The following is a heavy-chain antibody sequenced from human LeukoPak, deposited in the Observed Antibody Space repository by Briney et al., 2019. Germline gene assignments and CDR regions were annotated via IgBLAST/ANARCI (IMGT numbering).Heavy chain of an antibody. J-gene: IGHJ4*02. V-gene: IGHV6-1*01. D-gene: IGHD5-12*01. CDR3: ARGDSDYIDS. Sequence: SQTLSLTCALSGHTVSSNSAAWNWIRQAPSRGLEWLVRTCYRTKWYDAYAESVKSRITIKTDTSRNQFSLQLDSVTPEDTAVYYCARGDSDYIDSWGQGTLVTVSS. CDR2: TCYRTKWYD. CDR1: GHTVSSNSAA.